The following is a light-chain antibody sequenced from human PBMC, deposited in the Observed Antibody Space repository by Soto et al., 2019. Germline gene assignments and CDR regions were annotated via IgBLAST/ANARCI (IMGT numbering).Light chain of an antibody. V-gene: IGKV3-15*01. CDR2: AAS. Sequence: EIVLTQSPGTLSLSPGERATLGCRSSQSVSSSHLAWYQHKPGQAPRLLIYAASTRATGIPVRFSGSGSETEFTLTIRSLQSEDSALYFCHQYNNWPWTFGQGTKVDI. J-gene: IGKJ1*01. CDR3: HQYNNWPWT. CDR1: QSVSSSH.